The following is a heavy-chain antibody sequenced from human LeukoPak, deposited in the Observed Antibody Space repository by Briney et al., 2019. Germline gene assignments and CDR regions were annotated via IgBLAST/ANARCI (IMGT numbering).Heavy chain of an antibody. Sequence: SETLSLTCTVSGGSISSYYWSWIRQPPGKGLEWIGYIYYSGSTYYNPSLKSRVTISVDTSKNQFSLKLSSVTAADTAVYHCAREAGYSSGWYGYYDYWGQGTLVTVSS. V-gene: IGHV4-59*12. J-gene: IGHJ4*02. CDR3: AREAGYSSGWYGYYDY. CDR1: GGSISSYY. D-gene: IGHD6-19*01. CDR2: IYYSGST.